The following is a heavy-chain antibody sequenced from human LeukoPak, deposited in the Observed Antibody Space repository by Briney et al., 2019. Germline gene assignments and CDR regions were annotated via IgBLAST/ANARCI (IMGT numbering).Heavy chain of an antibody. CDR3: ARDLGRFGELYTA. D-gene: IGHD3-10*01. CDR1: VGSISSYY. J-gene: IGHJ4*02. CDR2: IYTSGST. V-gene: IGHV4-4*07. Sequence: SETLSLTCIVSVGSISSYYWCWIRQPAGRGREWIVLIYTSGSTHSNPSMKRRVTMSVDTSKYQFSLKLSSVTAADTAVYYWARDLGRFGELYTAWGQGTLVTVSS.